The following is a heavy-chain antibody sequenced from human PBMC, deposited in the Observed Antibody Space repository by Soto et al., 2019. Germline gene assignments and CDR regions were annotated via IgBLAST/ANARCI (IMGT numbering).Heavy chain of an antibody. J-gene: IGHJ2*01. CDR1: GFTFSTYG. Sequence: GGSLRLSCAASGFTFSTYGMHWVRQAPGKGLEWVAVISYDGSNKYYANSVKGRSTISRDNSKNTLYLQMNSLRAEDTAVYYCAKGHRDDLVGATTGGWYFDLWGRGTLVTVSS. CDR2: ISYDGSNK. V-gene: IGHV3-30*18. CDR3: AKGHRDDLVGATTGGWYFDL. D-gene: IGHD1-26*01.